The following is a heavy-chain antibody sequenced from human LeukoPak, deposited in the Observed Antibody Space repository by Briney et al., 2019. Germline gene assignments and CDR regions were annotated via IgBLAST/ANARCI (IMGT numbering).Heavy chain of an antibody. D-gene: IGHD2-15*01. Sequence: GSLRLSCAASGFTFSSYGMSWVRQAPGKGLEWVSAVSGSGGSTYYADSVKGRFTISRDNSKNTLYLQMNSLRAEDTAVYYCAKEHCSGGSCYWGYYYYYYMDVWGKGTTVTISS. CDR1: GFTFSSYG. J-gene: IGHJ6*03. V-gene: IGHV3-23*01. CDR2: VSGSGGST. CDR3: AKEHCSGGSCYWGYYYYYYMDV.